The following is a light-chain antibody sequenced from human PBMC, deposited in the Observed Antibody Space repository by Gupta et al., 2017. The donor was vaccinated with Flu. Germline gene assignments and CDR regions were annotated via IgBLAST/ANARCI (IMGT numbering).Light chain of an antibody. CDR1: QSISSY. Sequence: DIQMSQSPSSLSASVGDRVTITCRASQSISSYLNWYQQRPGKAPKLLIYATSNLQSGVPSRFSGSGSGTDFTLTINSLQPDDFATYYCQQTYSSPTFGHGTTVDI. J-gene: IGKJ1*01. CDR3: QQTYSSPT. CDR2: ATS. V-gene: IGKV1-39*01.